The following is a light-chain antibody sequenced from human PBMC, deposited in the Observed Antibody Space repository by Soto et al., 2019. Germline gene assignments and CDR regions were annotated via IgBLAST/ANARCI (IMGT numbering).Light chain of an antibody. CDR1: QSVSSN. J-gene: IGKJ1*01. V-gene: IGKV3-15*01. Sequence: EIVMTQSPATLSVSPGERATLSCRASQSVSSNLAWYQQKPGQAPRLLISGASTRATGIPARFSGSGSGTEFTLTISSLQSEDFAVYYCHHYNNWPRTFGQGTKVDIK. CDR3: HHYNNWPRT. CDR2: GAS.